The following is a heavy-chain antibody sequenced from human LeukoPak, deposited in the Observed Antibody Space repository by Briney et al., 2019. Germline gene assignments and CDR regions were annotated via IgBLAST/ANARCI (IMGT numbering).Heavy chain of an antibody. CDR1: GGSISSYY. CDR3: ARDLASGGSSN. CDR2: IYYSGST. D-gene: IGHD2-15*01. Sequence: SETLSLTCTVSGGSISSYYWSWIRQPPGKGLEWIGYIYYSGSTNYNPSLKSRVTISVDTSKNQFSLKLSSVTAADTAVYYCARDLASGGSSNWGQGTLVTVSS. V-gene: IGHV4-59*12. J-gene: IGHJ4*02.